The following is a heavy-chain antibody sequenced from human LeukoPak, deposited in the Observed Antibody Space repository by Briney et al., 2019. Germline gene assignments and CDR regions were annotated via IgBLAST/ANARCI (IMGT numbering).Heavy chain of an antibody. CDR1: GDSISSYY. CDR2: IYYSGST. J-gene: IGHJ4*02. Sequence: SETLSLTCTVSGDSISSYYWSWIRQPPGKGLEWIGYIYYSGSTIYNPSLKSRVTMSLDTSKNQFSLKLRSVTAADTAVYYCARTTYYYGSGSSRTFDYWGQGTLVTVSS. CDR3: ARTTYYYGSGSSRTFDY. D-gene: IGHD3-10*01. V-gene: IGHV4-59*01.